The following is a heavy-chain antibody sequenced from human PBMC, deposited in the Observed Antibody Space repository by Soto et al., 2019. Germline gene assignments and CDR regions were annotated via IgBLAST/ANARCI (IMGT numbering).Heavy chain of an antibody. J-gene: IGHJ4*02. D-gene: IGHD1-26*01. CDR1: GGSFSGYS. CDR3: ARGPYSGRHCDF. V-gene: IGHV4-34*01. CDR2: ITPNGGT. Sequence: QVQLEQWGAGLLKPSDTLSLTCAVSGGSFSGYSWSWIRQPPGKGLEWIGEITPNGGTNYNPSLKSRIATSVDTSKKQLSLILRSVTAADAAVYYCARGPYSGRHCDFWGQGTLVTVSS.